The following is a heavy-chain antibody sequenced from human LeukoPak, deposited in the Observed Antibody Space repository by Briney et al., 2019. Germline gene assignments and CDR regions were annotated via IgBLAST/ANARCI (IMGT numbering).Heavy chain of an antibody. V-gene: IGHV1-69*04. J-gene: IGHJ3*02. CDR1: GGTFSSYA. D-gene: IGHD5-12*01. CDR2: IIPILGIA. CDR3: ARGEMATIRSAAFDI. Sequence: ASVKVSCKVSGGTFSSYAISWVRQAPGQGLEWMGRIIPILGIANYAQKFQGRVTITADKSTSTAYMGLSSLRSEDTAVYYCARGEMATIRSAAFDIWGQGTMVTVSS.